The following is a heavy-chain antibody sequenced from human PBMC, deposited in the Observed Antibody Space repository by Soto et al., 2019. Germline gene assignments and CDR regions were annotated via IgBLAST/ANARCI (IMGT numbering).Heavy chain of an antibody. CDR2: IYYSGST. V-gene: IGHV4-59*08. J-gene: IGHJ6*02. CDR1: GGSISSYY. Sequence: QVQLQESGPGLVKPSETLSLTCTVSGGSISSYYWSWIRQPPGKGLEWIGYIYYSGSTNYNPSLKSGVTISVDTSKNQFSLKLSSVTAADTAVYYCARHYGYYGMDVWGQGTTVTVSS. CDR3: ARHYGYYGMDV. D-gene: IGHD3-16*01.